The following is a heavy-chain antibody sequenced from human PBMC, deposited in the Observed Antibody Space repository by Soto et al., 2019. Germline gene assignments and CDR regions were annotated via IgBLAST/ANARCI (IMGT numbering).Heavy chain of an antibody. CDR3: AKTSSWSTFDY. J-gene: IGHJ4*02. CDR1: GFTLRNNV. Sequence: GGSLRLSCAASGFTLRNNVLSWVRQAPGKGLDWVSGITGSGRDTYYADSVKGRFTISRDNSKNMVFLQMNSLRAEDTALYYCAKTSSWSTFDYWGQGTLVTVSS. D-gene: IGHD6-19*01. V-gene: IGHV3-23*01. CDR2: ITGSGRDT.